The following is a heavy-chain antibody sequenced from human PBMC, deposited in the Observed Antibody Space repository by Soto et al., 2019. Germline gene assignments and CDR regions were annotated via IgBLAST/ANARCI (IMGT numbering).Heavy chain of an antibody. Sequence: EASVKVSCKASGGTFSSYAISWVRQAPGQGLERMGGIIPIFGTANYAQKFQGRVTITADESTSTAYMELSSLRSEDTAVYYCASRVWSYDSSGYSHPSDYYYGMDVWGQGTTVTVSS. CDR3: ASRVWSYDSSGYSHPSDYYYGMDV. CDR2: IIPIFGTA. D-gene: IGHD3-22*01. V-gene: IGHV1-69*13. J-gene: IGHJ6*02. CDR1: GGTFSSYA.